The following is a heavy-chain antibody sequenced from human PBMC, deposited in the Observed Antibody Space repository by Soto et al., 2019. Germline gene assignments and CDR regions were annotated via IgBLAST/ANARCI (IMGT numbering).Heavy chain of an antibody. D-gene: IGHD3-10*01. CDR1: GFTFSRYA. J-gene: IGHJ4*02. CDR2: ISRDGSNK. Sequence: PGGSLRLSGAASGFTFSRYAIHWVRQAPGKGLEWVAVISRDGSNKYYVDSVKGRFTISRDNSKNTLYLQMNSLRDEDTAVYYCARSRNSAVADSFDFWGQGTLVTVSS. CDR3: ARSRNSAVADSFDF. V-gene: IGHV3-30*04.